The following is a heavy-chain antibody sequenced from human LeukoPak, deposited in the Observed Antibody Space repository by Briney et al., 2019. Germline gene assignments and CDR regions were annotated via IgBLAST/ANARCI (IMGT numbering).Heavy chain of an antibody. CDR1: GYTFTGYY. V-gene: IGHV1-2*02. J-gene: IGHJ4*02. Sequence: ASVTVSCTASGYTFTGYYMHWVRQAPGQGLEGMGWINPNSGGTNYAQNLQGRVTMTRDTSISTAYMELSRLRSDDTAVYYCARETGYSSGLDYWGQGTLVTVSS. CDR2: INPNSGGT. D-gene: IGHD6-19*01. CDR3: ARETGYSSGLDY.